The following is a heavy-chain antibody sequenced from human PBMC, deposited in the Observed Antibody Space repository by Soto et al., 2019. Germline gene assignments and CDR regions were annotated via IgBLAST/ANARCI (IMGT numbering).Heavy chain of an antibody. J-gene: IGHJ6*02. V-gene: IGHV1-18*01. CDR2: INTYNGNT. D-gene: IGHD3-16*01. CDR1: GYSFTRYG. CDR3: AMVDVYVTPSPQDV. Sequence: QVQLVQSRAEVKNPGASVKVSCKASGYSFTRYGIAWARQAPGQGLEWMGWINTYNGNTNYAQNPQGRVTRTTDTATSTPYMELTSLRSNDTAIYYCAMVDVYVTPSPQDVWGQGTTVIVSS.